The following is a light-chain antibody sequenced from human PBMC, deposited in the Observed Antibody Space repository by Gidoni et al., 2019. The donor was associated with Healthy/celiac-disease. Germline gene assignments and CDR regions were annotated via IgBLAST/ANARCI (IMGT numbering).Light chain of an antibody. CDR1: SSDVGGYNY. CDR2: DVS. J-gene: IGLJ2*01. CDR3: SSYTSSSTLV. V-gene: IGLV2-14*03. Sequence: HSPLTQPASVSGSPGQSITISCTGTSSDVGGYNYVSWYQQHPGKAPTLMIYDVSNRPSGVSNRFSGSKSGNTASLTISGLQAEDEADYYCSSYTSSSTLVFGGGTKLTV.